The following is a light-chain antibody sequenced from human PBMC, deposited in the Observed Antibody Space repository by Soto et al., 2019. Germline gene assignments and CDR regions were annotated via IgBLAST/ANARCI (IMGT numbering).Light chain of an antibody. CDR3: QHYDNWPT. CDR1: QSVGRN. Sequence: EIVMTQSPATLSVSPGESATLSCRASQSVGRNLAWYQQKLGQPPRLLIFGASTRATGISARFGGSGSGTDFTLTISSLQSEDFAVSYCQHYDNWPTFGQGTKVEIK. V-gene: IGKV3-15*01. CDR2: GAS. J-gene: IGKJ1*01.